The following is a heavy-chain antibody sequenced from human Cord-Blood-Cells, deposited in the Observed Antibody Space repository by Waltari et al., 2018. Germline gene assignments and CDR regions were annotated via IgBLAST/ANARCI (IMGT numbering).Heavy chain of an antibody. CDR3: AKKGAPIDYSNYYYYYGMDV. CDR1: GFTFSSYG. J-gene: IGHJ6*02. Sequence: QVQLVESGGGVVQPGRSLRLSCAASGFTFSSYGMHWVRQAPGTGLEWVAVISDDGSNKYYATSVKGRFTISRDNSKNTLYLQMNSLRAEDTAVYYCAKKGAPIDYSNYYYYYGMDVWGQGTTVTVSS. CDR2: ISDDGSNK. V-gene: IGHV3-30*18. D-gene: IGHD4-4*01.